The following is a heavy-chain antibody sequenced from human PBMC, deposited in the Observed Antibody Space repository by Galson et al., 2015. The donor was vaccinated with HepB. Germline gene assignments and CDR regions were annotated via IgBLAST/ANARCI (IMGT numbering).Heavy chain of an antibody. CDR2: ISYDGSNK. CDR1: GFTFSSYG. Sequence: SLRLSCAASGFTFSSYGMHWVRQAPGKGLEWVAAISYDGSNKYYADSVKGRFTISRDNSKNTLYLQTNSLRAEDTAVYYCAKAYALFRGYYYGMDVWGQGTTVTVSS. D-gene: IGHD3-10*02. V-gene: IGHV3-30*18. J-gene: IGHJ6*02. CDR3: AKAYALFRGYYYGMDV.